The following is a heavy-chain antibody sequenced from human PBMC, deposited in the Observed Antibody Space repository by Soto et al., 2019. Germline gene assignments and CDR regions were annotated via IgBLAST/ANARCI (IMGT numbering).Heavy chain of an antibody. CDR2: INTDGSTT. V-gene: IGHV3-74*01. CDR3: ARVGQGFWYFDL. J-gene: IGHJ2*01. Sequence: GGSLRLSCAASGFTCSRDWMHWVRQAPGKGLVWVSRINTDGSTTSYADSVKGRFTISRDNAKNTVYLQMNSLTAEDTAVYYCARVGQGFWYFDLWGRATLVTVSS. CDR1: GFTCSRDW.